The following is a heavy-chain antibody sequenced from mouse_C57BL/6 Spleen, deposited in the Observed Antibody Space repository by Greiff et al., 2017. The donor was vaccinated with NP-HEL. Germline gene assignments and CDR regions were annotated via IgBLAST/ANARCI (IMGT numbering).Heavy chain of an antibody. V-gene: IGHV1-59*01. D-gene: IGHD1-1*01. CDR1: GYTFTSYW. J-gene: IGHJ1*03. Sequence: QVQLQQPGAELVRPGTSVKLSCKASGYTFTSYWMHWVKQRPGQGLEWIGVIDPSDSYTNYNQKFKGKATLTVDTSSSTAYMQLSSLTSEDSAVYYCAPKSGGSSSYWYFDVWGTGTTVTVSS. CDR3: APKSGGSSSYWYFDV. CDR2: IDPSDSYT.